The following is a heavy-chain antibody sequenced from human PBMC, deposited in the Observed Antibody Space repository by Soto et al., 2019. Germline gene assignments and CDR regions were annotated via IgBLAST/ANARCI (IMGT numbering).Heavy chain of an antibody. Sequence: QVQLVESGGGLVKPGGSLRLSCAASGFTFSDYYMSWIRQAPGKGLEWVSYISSSGSTIYYADSVKGRFTISRDNAKNSLDLQKNSLRAEDTAVYYCAREQRPGYSNYAWFDPWGQGTLVTVSS. J-gene: IGHJ5*02. CDR2: ISSSGSTI. CDR3: AREQRPGYSNYAWFDP. D-gene: IGHD4-4*01. CDR1: GFTFSDYY. V-gene: IGHV3-11*01.